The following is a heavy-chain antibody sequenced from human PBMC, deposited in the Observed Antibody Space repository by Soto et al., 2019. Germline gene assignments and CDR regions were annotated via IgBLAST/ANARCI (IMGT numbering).Heavy chain of an antibody. Sequence: KPSETLSLTCAVSGGSISSGGYSWSWIRQPPGKGLEWIGYIYHSGSTYYNPSLKSRVTISVDRSKNQFSLKLSSVTAADTAVYYCARGGYSYGYGYFDYWGQGTLVTVSS. CDR3: ARGGYSYGYGYFDY. CDR1: GGSISSGGYS. V-gene: IGHV4-30-2*01. J-gene: IGHJ4*02. D-gene: IGHD5-18*01. CDR2: IYHSGST.